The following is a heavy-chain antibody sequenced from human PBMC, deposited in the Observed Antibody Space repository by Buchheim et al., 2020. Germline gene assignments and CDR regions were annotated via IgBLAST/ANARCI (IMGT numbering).Heavy chain of an antibody. CDR1: GYTFMDYY. Sequence: QVQLVQSEAEMKKPGASVKVSCKASGYTFMDYYMHWVRQAPGQGPEWMGWINPKSGGTFLARKFQGSVSMTWDTSISTAYMELSRLRSDDTAVYYCARDLRRFLEWLPYYYYGMDVWGQGTT. CDR3: ARDLRRFLEWLPYYYYGMDV. V-gene: IGHV1-2*04. CDR2: INPKSGGT. D-gene: IGHD3-3*01. J-gene: IGHJ6*02.